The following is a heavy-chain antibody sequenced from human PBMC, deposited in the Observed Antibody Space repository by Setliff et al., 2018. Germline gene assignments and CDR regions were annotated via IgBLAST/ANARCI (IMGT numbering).Heavy chain of an antibody. V-gene: IGHV4-59*08. CDR1: GGSISSYY. J-gene: IGHJ4*02. CDR2: IYYSGST. Sequence: LSLTCTVSGGSISSYYWSWIRQPPGKRLEWIGYIYYSGSTNYNPSLESRVSISVDTSKNQFSLNLNSVTAADTAVYYCATLTGDRGVDYWGQGRLVTVSS. CDR3: ATLTGDRGVDY. D-gene: IGHD7-27*01.